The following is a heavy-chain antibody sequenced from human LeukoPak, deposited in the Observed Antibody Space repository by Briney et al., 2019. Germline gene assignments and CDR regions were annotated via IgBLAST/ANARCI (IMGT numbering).Heavy chain of an antibody. J-gene: IGHJ4*02. CDR2: ISSSGSTI. V-gene: IGHV3-48*03. CDR3: ARGRYYGSGSLDY. CDR1: GFTFSSYE. Sequence: GRSLRLSCAASGFTFSSYEMKWVRQAPGKGLEWVSYISSSGSTIYYADSVKGRFTISRDNAKNSLYLQMTSLRAEDTAVYYCARGRYYGSGSLDYWGQGTLVTVSS. D-gene: IGHD3-10*01.